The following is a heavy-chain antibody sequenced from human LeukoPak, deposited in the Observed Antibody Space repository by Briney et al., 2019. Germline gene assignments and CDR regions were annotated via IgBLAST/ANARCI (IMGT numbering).Heavy chain of an antibody. CDR3: AKGHTYDNTGYYRHFDS. D-gene: IGHD3-22*01. Sequence: GGSLRLSCSASGFSFSDYDMNWVRQAPGKGLEWVSSISGSGDYTYYTDSAKGRWTVARDNSKSTLYLQMHSLRDDDTALYYCAKGHTYDNTGYYRHFDSWGQGILVTVSS. CDR1: GFSFSDYD. J-gene: IGHJ4*02. V-gene: IGHV3-23*01. CDR2: ISGSGDYT.